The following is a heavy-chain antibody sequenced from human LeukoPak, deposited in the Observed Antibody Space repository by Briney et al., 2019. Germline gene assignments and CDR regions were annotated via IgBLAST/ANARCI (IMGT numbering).Heavy chain of an antibody. Sequence: GASVKVPCKASGGTFSSYAISWVRQAPGQGLEWMGGIIPIFGTANYAQKFQGRVTITTDESTSTAYMELSSLRSEDTAVYYCAGRALAARSSEFDPWGQGTLVTVSS. J-gene: IGHJ5*02. CDR2: IIPIFGTA. CDR3: AGRALAARSSEFDP. CDR1: GGTFSSYA. D-gene: IGHD6-6*01. V-gene: IGHV1-69*05.